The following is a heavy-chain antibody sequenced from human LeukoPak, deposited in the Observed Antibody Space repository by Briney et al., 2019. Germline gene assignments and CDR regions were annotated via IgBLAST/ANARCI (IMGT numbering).Heavy chain of an antibody. D-gene: IGHD5-18*01. V-gene: IGHV4-61*02. Sequence: SQTLSLTCTVSGGPISSGSYYWSWIRQPAGKELEWIGRIYTSGSTNYNPSLKSRVTISVDTSKNQFSLKLSSVTAADTAVYYCARGGDTAMATPFGYWGQGTLVTVSS. CDR2: IYTSGST. CDR3: ARGGDTAMATPFGY. J-gene: IGHJ4*02. CDR1: GGPISSGSYY.